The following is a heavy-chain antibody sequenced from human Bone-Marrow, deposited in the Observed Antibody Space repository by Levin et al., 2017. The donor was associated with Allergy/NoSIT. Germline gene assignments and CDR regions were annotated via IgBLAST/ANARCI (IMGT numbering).Heavy chain of an antibody. CDR1: GFTVSSNH. CDR3: AIYGSGNDYSAFDI. Sequence: GGSLRLSCAASGFTVSSNHMSWARQAPGKGLEWVSLIYSGGRGYYADSVRGRFTISRDNSKNTLYLQLNSLRAEDTAVYYCAIYGSGNDYSAFDIWGQGTMVTVSS. CDR2: IYSGGRG. J-gene: IGHJ3*02. V-gene: IGHV3-53*01. D-gene: IGHD3-10*01.